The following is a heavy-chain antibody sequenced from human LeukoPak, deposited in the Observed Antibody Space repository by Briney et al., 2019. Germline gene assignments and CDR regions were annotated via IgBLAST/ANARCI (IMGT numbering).Heavy chain of an antibody. CDR1: GYTFTSYY. CDR3: ARASSDFGESFP. V-gene: IGHV1-46*01. D-gene: IGHD3-10*01. Sequence: ASVKVSCKASGYTFTSYYMHWVRQAPGQGLEWMGIINPSSGSTSYTQKFQGRVTMTRDTSTSTVYMDLSSLRSEDTAVYYCARASSDFGESFPWGQGTLVTVSS. J-gene: IGHJ5*02. CDR2: INPSSGST.